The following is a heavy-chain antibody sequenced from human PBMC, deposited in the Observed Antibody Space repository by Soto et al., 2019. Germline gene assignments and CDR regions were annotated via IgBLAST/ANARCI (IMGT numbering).Heavy chain of an antibody. J-gene: IGHJ4*02. V-gene: IGHV3-74*01. D-gene: IGHD5-18*01. CDR1: GFTFSSYW. CDR3: AGYSYGHHFDY. CDR2: INSDGSST. Sequence: PGGSLRLSCAASGFTFSSYWMHWVRQAPGKGLVWVSRINSDGSSTSYADSVKGRFTISRDNAKNTLYLQMNSLRAEDTAVYYCAGYSYGHHFDYWGQGTLVTVSS.